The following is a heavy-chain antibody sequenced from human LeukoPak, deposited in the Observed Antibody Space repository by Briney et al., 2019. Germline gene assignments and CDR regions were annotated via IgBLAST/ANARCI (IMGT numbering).Heavy chain of an antibody. CDR3: AKDYNRAYFDY. Sequence: PGGSLRLSCAASGFTFSNYAMSWVRQAPKKGLEWVSVISASGGSTYYADSVKGRFTISRDNSKNTLYLQMNSLRAEDTAVYYCAKDYNRAYFDYWGQGTLVTVSS. CDR2: ISASGGST. D-gene: IGHD5-24*01. J-gene: IGHJ4*02. V-gene: IGHV3-23*01. CDR1: GFTFSNYA.